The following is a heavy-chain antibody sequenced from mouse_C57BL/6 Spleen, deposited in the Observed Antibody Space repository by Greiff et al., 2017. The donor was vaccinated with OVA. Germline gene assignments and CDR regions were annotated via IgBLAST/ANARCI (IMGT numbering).Heavy chain of an antibody. CDR1: GYTFTSYG. CDR2: IYPRSGNT. V-gene: IGHV1-81*01. Sequence: VQLQESGAELARPGASVKLSCKASGYTFTSYGISWVKQRTGQGLEWIGEIYPRSGNTYYNEKFKGKATLTADKSSSTAYMELRSLTSEDSAVYFCARGGDSSGYDYWGQGTTLTVSS. J-gene: IGHJ2*01. D-gene: IGHD3-2*02. CDR3: ARGGDSSGYDY.